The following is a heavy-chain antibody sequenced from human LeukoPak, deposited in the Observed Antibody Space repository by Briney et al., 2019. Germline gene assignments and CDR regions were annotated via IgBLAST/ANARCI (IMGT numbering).Heavy chain of an antibody. CDR2: IYYSGST. J-gene: IGHJ4*02. V-gene: IGHV4-61*01. CDR1: GGSVSSGSYY. CDR3: AGDDHSYGYSYGSLDS. D-gene: IGHD5-18*01. Sequence: SETLSLTCTVSGGSVSSGSYYWSWIRQPPGKGLEWIGYIYYSGSTNYNPSLKSRVTISVDTSKNQFSLKLSSVTAADTAVYYCAGDDHSYGYSYGSLDSWGQGTLVTVSS.